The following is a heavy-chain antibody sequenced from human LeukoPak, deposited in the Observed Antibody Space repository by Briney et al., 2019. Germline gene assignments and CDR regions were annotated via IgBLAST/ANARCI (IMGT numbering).Heavy chain of an antibody. J-gene: IGHJ4*02. V-gene: IGHV3-23*01. D-gene: IGHD2-2*01. CDR3: AKGPDCSSTSCYARRFSFAY. Sequence: GGSLRLSCAASGFTFSSYAMSWVRQAPGKGLEWVSAISGSVGSTYYADSVKGRFTISRDNSKNTLYLQMNSLRAEDTAVYYCAKGPDCSSTSCYARRFSFAYWGQGTLVTVSS. CDR2: ISGSVGST. CDR1: GFTFSSYA.